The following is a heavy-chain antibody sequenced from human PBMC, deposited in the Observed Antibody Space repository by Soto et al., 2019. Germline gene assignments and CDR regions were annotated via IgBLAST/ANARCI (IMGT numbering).Heavy chain of an antibody. V-gene: IGHV3-23*01. Sequence: EVQLLESGGGLLQPGGSLRLSCAASGFTFSIYTMTWVRQAPWKGMEWVSAITGSGGTPHYADSAEGRFTISRDNSKNTLDLQMNSLRAKDTGVFYCARGTGERPGNYYPMDVWGKGTTVAVS. J-gene: IGHJ6*03. CDR1: GFTFSIYT. D-gene: IGHD1-1*01. CDR2: ITGSGGTP. CDR3: ARGTGERPGNYYPMDV.